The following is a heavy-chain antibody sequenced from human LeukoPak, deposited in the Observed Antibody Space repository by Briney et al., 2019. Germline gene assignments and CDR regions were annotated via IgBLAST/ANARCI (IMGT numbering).Heavy chain of an antibody. CDR3: ARVTTRYCSGGSCQIFDY. Sequence: SVKVSCKASGGTSSSYAISWVRQAPGQGLEWMGGIIPIFGTANYAQKFQGRVTITADESTSTAYMELSSLRSEDTAVYYCARVTTRYCSGGSCQIFDYWGQGTLVTVSS. CDR2: IIPIFGTA. J-gene: IGHJ4*02. CDR1: GGTSSSYA. D-gene: IGHD2-15*01. V-gene: IGHV1-69*13.